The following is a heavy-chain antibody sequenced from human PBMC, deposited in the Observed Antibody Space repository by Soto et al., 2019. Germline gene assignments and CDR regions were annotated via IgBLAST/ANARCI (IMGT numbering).Heavy chain of an antibody. Sequence: GGSLRLSCAASGFTFSSYAMHWVRRAPGKGLEWVAVISYDGSNKYYADSVKGRFTISRDNSKNTLYLQMNSLRAEDTAVYYCARDRIAAAGTNYYYGMDVWGQGTTVTVSS. D-gene: IGHD6-13*01. CDR2: ISYDGSNK. J-gene: IGHJ6*02. V-gene: IGHV3-30-3*01. CDR1: GFTFSSYA. CDR3: ARDRIAAAGTNYYYGMDV.